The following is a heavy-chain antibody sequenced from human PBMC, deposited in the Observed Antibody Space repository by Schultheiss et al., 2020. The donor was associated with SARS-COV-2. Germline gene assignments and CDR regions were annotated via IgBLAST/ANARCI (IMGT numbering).Heavy chain of an antibody. D-gene: IGHD3-3*01. V-gene: IGHV3-33*01. CDR1: GFTFSSYG. CDR2: IWYDGSNK. Sequence: GGSLRLSCAASGFTFSSYGMHWVRQAPGKGLEWVAVIWYDGSNKYYADSVKGRFTISRDNSKNTLYLQMNSLRAEDTAVYYRCTAPIFGVDYYYYYGMDVWGQGTTVTVSS. CDR3: CTAPIFGVDYYYYYGMDV. J-gene: IGHJ6*02.